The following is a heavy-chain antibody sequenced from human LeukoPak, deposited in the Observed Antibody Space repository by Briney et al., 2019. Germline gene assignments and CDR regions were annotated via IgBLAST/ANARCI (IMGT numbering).Heavy chain of an antibody. CDR2: ILSGGDVF. CDR1: GFSFSSFS. D-gene: IGHD4-17*01. V-gene: IGHV3-23*01. Sequence: PGGSLRLSCAASGFSFSSFSMMWVRQAPGRGLELISAILSGGDVFFYGGSVRGRLPISRDDSTNTLFLKMNSLRADDSAVYYCARDPNGNYVAAFEMWGAETTVTVSS. CDR3: ARDPNGNYVAAFEM. J-gene: IGHJ3*02.